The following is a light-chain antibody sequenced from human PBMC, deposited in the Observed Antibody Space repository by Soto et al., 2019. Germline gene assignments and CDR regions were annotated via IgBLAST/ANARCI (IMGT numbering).Light chain of an antibody. J-gene: IGLJ1*01. CDR2: DVS. CDR3: CSYAGSYTFV. CDR1: SSDVGGYDF. Sequence: QSVLTQPRSVSRSPGQSVTISCTGTSSDVGGYDFVSWFQHHPGKPPKLIMYDVSKRPSGVPDRFSGSKSGNTASLTISGLQAEDEADYYCCSYAGSYTFVFGTGTKVTVL. V-gene: IGLV2-11*01.